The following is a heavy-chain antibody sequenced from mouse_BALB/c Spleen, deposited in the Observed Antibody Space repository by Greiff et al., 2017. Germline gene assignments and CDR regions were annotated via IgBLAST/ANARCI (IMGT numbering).Heavy chain of an antibody. V-gene: IGHV1S34*01. CDR3: ARQSNAARPDGYYGYFDV. J-gene: IGHJ1*01. CDR2: ISCYNGAT. CDR1: GYSFTGYY. Sequence: LVKTGASVKISCKASGYSFTGYYMHWVKQSHGKSLEWIGYISCYNGATSYNQKFKGKATFTVDTSSSTAYMQFNSLTSEDSAVYYCARQSNAARPDGYYGYFDVWGAGTTVTVSS. D-gene: IGHD2-3*01.